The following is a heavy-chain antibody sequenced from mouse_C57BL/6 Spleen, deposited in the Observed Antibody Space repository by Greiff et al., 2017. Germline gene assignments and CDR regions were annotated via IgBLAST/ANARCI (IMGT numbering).Heavy chain of an antibody. CDR3: ARRGGLRENYAMDY. V-gene: IGHV1-55*01. CDR1: GYTFTSYW. Sequence: QVQLQQPGAELVKPGASVKMSCTASGYTFTSYWITWVKQRPGQGLEWIGDIYPGSGSTNYTEKFKSQATLTVDPSSSTAYMQLSSLTSEDSAVYYCARRGGLRENYAMDYWGQGTSVTVSS. CDR2: IYPGSGST. D-gene: IGHD2-4*01. J-gene: IGHJ4*01.